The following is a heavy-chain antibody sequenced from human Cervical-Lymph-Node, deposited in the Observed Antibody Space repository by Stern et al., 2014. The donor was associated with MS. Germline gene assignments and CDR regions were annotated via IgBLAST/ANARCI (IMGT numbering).Heavy chain of an antibody. J-gene: IGHJ5*02. CDR2: LYWDAEK. D-gene: IGHD3-16*02. V-gene: IGHV2-5*02. Sequence: QVTLRESGPTLVKPTQTLTLTCTFSGFSLNTLGVGVGWIRQPPGKALEWLAVLYWDAEKRDSPSRQSSLPITKDPQKTQVVLTLTNTASVDTATYSCTHSLLLWGEFSPPPIASWGQGALVTVSS. CDR3: THSLLLWGEFSPPPIAS. CDR1: GFSLNTLGVG.